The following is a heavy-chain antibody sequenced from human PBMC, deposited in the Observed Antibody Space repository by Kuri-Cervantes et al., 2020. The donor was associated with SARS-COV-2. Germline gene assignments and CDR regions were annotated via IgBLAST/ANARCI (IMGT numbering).Heavy chain of an antibody. CDR3: ARPPYYYYMDV. Sequence: GGSLRLSCAASGFTFGDYYMTWIRQAPGKGLEWVSYISASGEIIYYADSVKGRFTISRDIAKNSLYLHMNTLRAEDTAVYYCARPPYYYYMDVWGKGTTVTVSS. J-gene: IGHJ6*03. CDR1: GFTFGDYY. V-gene: IGHV3-11*04. CDR2: ISASGEII.